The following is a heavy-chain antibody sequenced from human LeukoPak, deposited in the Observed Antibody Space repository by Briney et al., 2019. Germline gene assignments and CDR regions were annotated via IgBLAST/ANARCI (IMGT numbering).Heavy chain of an antibody. Sequence: ASVKVSCKASGGTFSSYAISWVRQAPGQGLEWMGGIIPIFGTANYAQKFQGRVTITADESTSTAYMELSSLRSEDTAVYYCARYDFWSGSPYYYYYYMDLWGKGTTVTVSS. CDR3: ARYDFWSGSPYYYYYYMDL. V-gene: IGHV1-69*13. J-gene: IGHJ6*03. CDR1: GGTFSSYA. D-gene: IGHD3-3*01. CDR2: IIPIFGTA.